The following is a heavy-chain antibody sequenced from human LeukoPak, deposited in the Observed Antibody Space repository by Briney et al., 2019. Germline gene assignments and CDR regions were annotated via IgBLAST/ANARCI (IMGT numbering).Heavy chain of an antibody. V-gene: IGHV3-21*01. Sequence: GGSLRLSCAGSGFTFSHYSMNWVRQAPGKGVEWVSSISSSSSYIYYADSVKGRFTISRDNAKNSLYLQMNSLRAEDTAVYYCARDSGNYLDAFDIWGQGTMVTVSS. D-gene: IGHD1-7*01. J-gene: IGHJ3*02. CDR2: ISSSSSYI. CDR1: GFTFSHYS. CDR3: ARDSGNYLDAFDI.